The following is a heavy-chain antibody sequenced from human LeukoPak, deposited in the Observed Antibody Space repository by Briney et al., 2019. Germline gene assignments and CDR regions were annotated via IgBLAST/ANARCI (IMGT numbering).Heavy chain of an antibody. J-gene: IGHJ5*02. CDR3: ARDPDCSGGSCYSDDWFDP. Sequence: ASVKVSCKASGYTFTGYYMHWVRQAPGQGLEWMGWINPNSGGTNYAQKFQGRVTMTRDTSISTAYMELSRLRSDDTAVYYCARDPDCSGGSCYSDDWFDPWGQGTLITVSS. D-gene: IGHD2-15*01. CDR2: INPNSGGT. V-gene: IGHV1-2*02. CDR1: GYTFTGYY.